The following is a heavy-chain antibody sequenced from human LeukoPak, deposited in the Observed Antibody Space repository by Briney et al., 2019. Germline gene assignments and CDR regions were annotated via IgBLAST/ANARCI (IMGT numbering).Heavy chain of an antibody. CDR3: ARHDFGVATSFDP. Sequence: SETLSLTCTVSGGSISSYYWSWIRQPSGKGLEWVGYIYYSGSTNYNPSLKSRVTISVDTSKNQFALKLSSVTSADTAVYYGARHDFGVATSFDPWGQGTLVTVSS. V-gene: IGHV4-59*08. D-gene: IGHD3-3*01. CDR1: GGSISSYY. CDR2: IYYSGST. J-gene: IGHJ5*02.